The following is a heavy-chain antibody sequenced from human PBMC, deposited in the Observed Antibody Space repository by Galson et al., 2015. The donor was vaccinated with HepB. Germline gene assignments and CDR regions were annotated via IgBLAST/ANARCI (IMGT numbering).Heavy chain of an antibody. J-gene: IGHJ4*02. CDR2: IIPIFGTA. D-gene: IGHD3-22*01. V-gene: IGHV1-69*13. CDR1: GGTFSSYA. CDR3: ARGGGIVVDPFDY. Sequence: SVKVSCKASGGTFSSYAISWVRQAPGQGLEWMGGIIPIFGTANYAQKFQGRVTITADESTSTAHMELSSLRSEDTAVYYCARGGGIVVDPFDYWGQGTLVTVSS.